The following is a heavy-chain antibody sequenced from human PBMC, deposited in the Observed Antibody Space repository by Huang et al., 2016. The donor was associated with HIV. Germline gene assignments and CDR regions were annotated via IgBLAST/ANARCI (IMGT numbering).Heavy chain of an antibody. CDR1: GYSFTGYD. V-gene: IGHV1-2*02. CDR3: APDLEPLRY. Sequence: QVQLVQSGAEVKKPGASVKVSCKASGYSFTGYDMHWVRQAPGQGLEWMAWINPNPGATHYARRFQGRVSMTRDTSSNTAYMEVVSLRFDDTAVYYCAPDLEPLRYWGQGSLVTVSS. J-gene: IGHJ4*02. D-gene: IGHD1-1*01. CDR2: INPNPGAT.